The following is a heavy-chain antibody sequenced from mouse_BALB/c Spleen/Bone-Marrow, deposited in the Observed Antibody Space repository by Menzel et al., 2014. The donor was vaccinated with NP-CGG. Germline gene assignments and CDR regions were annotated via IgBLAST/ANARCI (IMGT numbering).Heavy chain of an antibody. D-gene: IGHD3-2*02. V-gene: IGHV5-12-2*01. Sequence: EVKLMESGGGLVQPGGSLKLSCAASGFTFSSYTMSWVRQTPEKRLEWVAYISNGGGSTYYPDTVKGRFTISRDNAKNTLYLQMSSLKSEDTAMYYCARGIRGSGMDYWGQGTSVTVSS. CDR2: ISNGGGST. CDR3: ARGIRGSGMDY. CDR1: GFTFSSYT. J-gene: IGHJ4*01.